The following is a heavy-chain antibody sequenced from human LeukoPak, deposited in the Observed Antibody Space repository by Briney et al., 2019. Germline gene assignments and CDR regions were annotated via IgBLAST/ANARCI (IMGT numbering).Heavy chain of an antibody. D-gene: IGHD6-6*01. V-gene: IGHV4-59*12. CDR2: IYYSGST. CDR1: GGSFRSYY. Sequence: SETLSLTCTVSGGSFRSYYWTWIRQPPGKGLEWIAYIYYSGSTNYNPSLKSRVTMSVDTSKNQFSLKLSSVTAADTAVYYCASYTSSGAYFDYWGQGTLVTVSS. J-gene: IGHJ4*02. CDR3: ASYTSSGAYFDY.